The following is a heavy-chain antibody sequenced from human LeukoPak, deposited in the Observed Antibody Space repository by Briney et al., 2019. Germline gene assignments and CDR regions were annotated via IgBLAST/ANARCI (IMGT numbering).Heavy chain of an antibody. V-gene: IGHV3-9*01. CDR2: ISWNSNTK. D-gene: IGHD1-1*01. Sequence: GGSLRLSCAASGFDFDDYAMQWVRQAPGKGLEWVSGISWNSNTKGYADSVKGRFTISRDNAEHSLYLQMDSLRPEDTALYYCAKDIVGSAMTGIDYWGQGTLVTVSS. J-gene: IGHJ4*02. CDR1: GFDFDDYA. CDR3: AKDIVGSAMTGIDY.